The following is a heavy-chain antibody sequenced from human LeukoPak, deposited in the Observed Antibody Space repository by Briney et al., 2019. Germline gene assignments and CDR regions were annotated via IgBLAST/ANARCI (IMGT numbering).Heavy chain of an antibody. D-gene: IGHD1-7*01. CDR3: ARGLELIGY. V-gene: IGHV4-34*01. J-gene: IGHJ4*02. Sequence: SETLSLTCAVYGGSFSGYYWSWIRQPPGKGLEWIGEINHSGSTNYNPSLKSRVTISVDTSKNQFSLKLSSVTAADTAAYYCARGLELIGYWGQGTLVTVSS. CDR2: INHSGST. CDR1: GGSFSGYY.